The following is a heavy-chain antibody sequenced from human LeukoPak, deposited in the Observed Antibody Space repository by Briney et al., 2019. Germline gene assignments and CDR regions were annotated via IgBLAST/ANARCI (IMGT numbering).Heavy chain of an antibody. Sequence: GASVKVSCKASGYTFTSYYMHWVRQAPGQGLEWMGWISAYNGNTNYAQKLQGRVTMTTDTSTSTAYMELRSLRSDDTAVYYCARVDDYGDQPIDYWGQGTLVTVSS. D-gene: IGHD4-17*01. V-gene: IGHV1-18*04. J-gene: IGHJ4*02. CDR1: GYTFTSYY. CDR3: ARVDDYGDQPIDY. CDR2: ISAYNGNT.